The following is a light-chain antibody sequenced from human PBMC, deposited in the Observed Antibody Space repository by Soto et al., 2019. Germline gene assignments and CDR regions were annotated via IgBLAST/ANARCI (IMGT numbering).Light chain of an antibody. J-gene: IGKJ1*01. CDR1: QNIGSS. CDR3: QHYDSYSLWT. V-gene: IGKV1-5*01. CDR2: DAS. Sequence: DIQMTQSPSTLSASVGERVIITCRASQNIGSSLAWYQQRPGRAPKLLIYDASDLGSGVLSRFSGSGSGTEFTLTISCLQSDDFATYYCQHYDSYSLWTFGQGTRVEVK.